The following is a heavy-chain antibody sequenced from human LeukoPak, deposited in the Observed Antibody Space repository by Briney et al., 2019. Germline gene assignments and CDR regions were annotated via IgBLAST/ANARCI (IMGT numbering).Heavy chain of an antibody. CDR3: ARDRARFLEWLSFYYYYGMDV. Sequence: PGGSLRLSCAASGFTFSSYAMHWVRQAPGKGLEWVAVISYDGSNKYYADSVKGRFTISRDNSKNTLYLQMNSLRAEDTAVYYCARDRARFLEWLSFYYYYGMDVWGQGTTVTVSS. D-gene: IGHD3-3*01. J-gene: IGHJ6*02. CDR2: ISYDGSNK. CDR1: GFTFSSYA. V-gene: IGHV3-30-3*01.